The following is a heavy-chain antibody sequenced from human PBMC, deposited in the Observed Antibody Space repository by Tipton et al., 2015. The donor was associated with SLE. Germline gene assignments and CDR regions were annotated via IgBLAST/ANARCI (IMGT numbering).Heavy chain of an antibody. D-gene: IGHD1-7*01. CDR1: GYTFTDYD. CDR2: ISAYNGNA. J-gene: IGHJ4*02. V-gene: IGHV1-18*04. CDR3: ARYNWNYGAYYFDY. Sequence: QVQLVQSGAEVKKPGASVKVSCKASGYTFTDYDISWVRQAPGQGLEWMGWISAYNGNANYVQTLQGRVTMTTDTSTSTAYMELRSLRSDDTAVYYCARYNWNYGAYYFDYWGQGTLVTVSS.